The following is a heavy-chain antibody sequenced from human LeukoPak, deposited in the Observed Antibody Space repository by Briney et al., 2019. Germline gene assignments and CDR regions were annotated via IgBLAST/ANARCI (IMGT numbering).Heavy chain of an antibody. V-gene: IGHV4-4*02. CDR2: MYLSGTT. J-gene: IGHJ4*02. CDR1: GDSINSLDL. CDR3: ARGRGGKMTTVTTADY. D-gene: IGHD4-17*01. Sequence: PSGTLSLTCTVSGDSINSLDLWSWVRQPPGKGLEWIGEMYLSGTTHSNPSVKSRVTISIDKSKNQFFLNLSSVTAADTAVYYCARGRGGKMTTVTTADYWGQGTLVTVSS.